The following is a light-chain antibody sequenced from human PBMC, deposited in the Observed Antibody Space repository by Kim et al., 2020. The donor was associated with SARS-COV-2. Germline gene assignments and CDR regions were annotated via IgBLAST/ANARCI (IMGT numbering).Light chain of an antibody. CDR2: DGS. CDR3: SSYTSSSTWV. J-gene: IGLJ3*02. CDR1: SSDVGGYNY. V-gene: IGLV2-14*03. Sequence: GQSITISCTGTSSDVGGYNYVAWYEQHPGKAPNRMIYDGSNRPSGVSTRFSGSKSGNTASLTISGLQAEDEADYYCSSYTSSSTWVFGGGTQLTVL.